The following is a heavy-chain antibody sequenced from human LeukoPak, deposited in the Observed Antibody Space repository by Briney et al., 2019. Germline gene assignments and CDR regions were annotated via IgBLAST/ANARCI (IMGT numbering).Heavy chain of an antibody. J-gene: IGHJ5*02. D-gene: IGHD2-15*01. CDR1: GGSISSSSYY. CDR2: IYTSGST. Sequence: SETLSLTCTVSGGSISSSSYYWGWIRQPPGKGLEWIGRIYTSGSTNYNPSLKSRVTISVDTSKNQFSLKLSSVTAADTAVYYCARGREPPYCSGGSCYSRTNWFDPWGQGTLVTVSS. CDR3: ARGREPPYCSGGSCYSRTNWFDP. V-gene: IGHV4-39*07.